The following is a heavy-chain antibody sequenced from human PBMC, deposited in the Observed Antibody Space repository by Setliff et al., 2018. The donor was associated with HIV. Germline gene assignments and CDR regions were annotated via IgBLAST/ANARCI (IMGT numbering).Heavy chain of an antibody. CDR2: ISPNSGGT. J-gene: IGHJ4*02. V-gene: IGHV1-2*06. Sequence: ASVKVSCKTSGYTFPDYYLHWVRQAPEQGLAWMGRISPNSGGTNYTQKFQGRVTMTRDTSINTVYMELSSLRSDDTAVYYCARDHPYFCSSTSCSFLDYWGQGTLVTVSS. CDR1: GYTFPDYY. D-gene: IGHD2-2*01. CDR3: ARDHPYFCSSTSCSFLDY.